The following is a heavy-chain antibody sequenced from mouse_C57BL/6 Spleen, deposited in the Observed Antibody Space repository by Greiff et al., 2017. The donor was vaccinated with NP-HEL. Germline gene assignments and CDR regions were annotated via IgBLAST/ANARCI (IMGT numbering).Heavy chain of an antibody. J-gene: IGHJ2*01. CDR3: ARSLWLRRGNYFDY. CDR2: IYPRSGNT. V-gene: IGHV1-81*01. CDR1: GYTFTSYG. Sequence: VQLQQSGAELARPGASVKLSCKASGYTFTSYGISWVKQRTGQGLEWIGEIYPRSGNTYYNEKFKGKATLTADKSSSTAYMELRSLTSEDSAVYFCARSLWLRRGNYFDYWGQGTTLTVSS. D-gene: IGHD2-2*01.